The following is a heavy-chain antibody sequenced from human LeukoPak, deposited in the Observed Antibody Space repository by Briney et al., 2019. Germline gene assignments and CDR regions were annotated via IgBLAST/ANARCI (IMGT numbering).Heavy chain of an antibody. V-gene: IGHV1-2*02. D-gene: IGHD6-13*01. CDR3: ITAAGSEIY. CDR1: GYTFTGYY. Sequence: ASVKVSCKASGYTFTGYYMHWVRLAPGQGLEWMGWINPNSGGTNYAQKFQGRVTMTRDTSISTAYMEQSRLRSYDTAVYDCITAAGSEIYWGQGTLVTVSS. CDR2: INPNSGGT. J-gene: IGHJ4*02.